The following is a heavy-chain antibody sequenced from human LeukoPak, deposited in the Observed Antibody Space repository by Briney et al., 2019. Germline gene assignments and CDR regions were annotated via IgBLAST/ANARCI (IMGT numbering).Heavy chain of an antibody. D-gene: IGHD1-26*01. Sequence: PSETLSITCTVSGGSISSYYWSWIRQPPGKGLEWIGYIYYSGSTNYNPSLKSRVTISVDTSKNQFSLKLSSVTAADTAVYYCAREGGSYYQTFDYWGQGTLVTVSS. J-gene: IGHJ4*02. CDR1: GGSISSYY. V-gene: IGHV4-59*01. CDR2: IYYSGST. CDR3: AREGGSYYQTFDY.